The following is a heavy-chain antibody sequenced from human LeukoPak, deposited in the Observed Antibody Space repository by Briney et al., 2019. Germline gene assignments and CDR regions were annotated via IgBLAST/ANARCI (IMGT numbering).Heavy chain of an antibody. J-gene: IGHJ5*02. CDR2: IGGSTGTT. D-gene: IGHD1-14*01. Sequence: GGSLRLSCAASGFTLSSNAMSWVRQAPGMGLERISAIGGSTGTTYYADSVKGRFTISRDTSKNTLYLQMNSLTVEDTAVYYCAKNQGAGGPNWVDPWGQGTLVTVSS. CDR1: GFTLSSNA. V-gene: IGHV3-23*01. CDR3: AKNQGAGGPNWVDP.